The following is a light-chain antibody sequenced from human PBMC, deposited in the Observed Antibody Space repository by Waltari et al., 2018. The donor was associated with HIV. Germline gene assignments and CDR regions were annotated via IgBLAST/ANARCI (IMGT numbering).Light chain of an antibody. CDR1: QSITRN. CDR2: DAS. Sequence: EIVMTQSPVTLSVSPGGRATLSCRASQSITRNLAWYQEKPGQTPRLLIFDASTGASGIPARFSGGGSGTEFTLTISGLQPEDSAVYYCQQYNNWPLTFGGGTKVEIK. V-gene: IGKV3-15*01. J-gene: IGKJ4*01. CDR3: QQYNNWPLT.